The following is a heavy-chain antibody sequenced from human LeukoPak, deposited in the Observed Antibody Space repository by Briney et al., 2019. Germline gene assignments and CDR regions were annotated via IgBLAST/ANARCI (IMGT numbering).Heavy chain of an antibody. D-gene: IGHD6-19*01. CDR2: ISGSGGST. CDR3: AKDPTRPIAVAGTFDY. CDR1: GLNFSMYG. J-gene: IGHJ4*02. Sequence: GGSLRLSCAGSGLNFSMYGMHWIRQAPGKGLEWVSAISGSGGSTYYADSVKGRFTISRDNSKNTLYLQMNSLRAEDTAVYYCAKDPTRPIAVAGTFDYWGQGTLVTVSS. V-gene: IGHV3-23*01.